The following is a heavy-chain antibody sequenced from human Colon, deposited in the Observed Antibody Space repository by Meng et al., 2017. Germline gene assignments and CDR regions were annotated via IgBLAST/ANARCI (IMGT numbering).Heavy chain of an antibody. V-gene: IGHV4-39*07. CDR1: GGSISIDNYY. Sequence: SETLSLTCSVSGGSISIDNYYWLWIRQPPGKGLEYIGSIYYGGSTYYSPSVKSRVTMSVDTSKHQFSLKLSSVTAAHTAVYFCARGGSYGRLDYWGQGTLVTVAS. D-gene: IGHD3-10*01. CDR3: ARGGSYGRLDY. CDR2: IYYGGST. J-gene: IGHJ4*02.